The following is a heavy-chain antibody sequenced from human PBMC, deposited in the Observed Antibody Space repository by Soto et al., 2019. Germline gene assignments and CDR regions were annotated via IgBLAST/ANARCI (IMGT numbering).Heavy chain of an antibody. Sequence: LSLTCTVSGGSISSYYWSWIRQPPGKGLEWIGYIYYSGSTNYNPSLKSRVTISVDTSKNQFSLKLSSVTAADTAVYYCASYIAVAGTGDAFDIWGQGTMVTVSS. CDR1: GGSISSYY. CDR2: IYYSGST. CDR3: ASYIAVAGTGDAFDI. D-gene: IGHD6-19*01. V-gene: IGHV4-59*08. J-gene: IGHJ3*02.